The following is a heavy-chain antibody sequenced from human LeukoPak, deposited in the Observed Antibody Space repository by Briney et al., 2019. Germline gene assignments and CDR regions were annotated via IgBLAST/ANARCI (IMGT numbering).Heavy chain of an antibody. Sequence: GGSLRLSCAASGFTFSSYEMNWVRQAPGKGLEWISYISSRGSTIYYADSVKGRFTISRDNAKNSLSLQLNSLRADDTAVYYCARFGIVASDADDYWGQGTLVTVSS. CDR3: ARFGIVASDADDY. J-gene: IGHJ4*02. CDR1: GFTFSSYE. V-gene: IGHV3-48*03. CDR2: ISSRGSTI. D-gene: IGHD3-22*01.